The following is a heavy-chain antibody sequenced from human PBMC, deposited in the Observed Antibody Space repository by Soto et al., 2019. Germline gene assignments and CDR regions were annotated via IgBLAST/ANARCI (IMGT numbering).Heavy chain of an antibody. V-gene: IGHV1-69*13. CDR3: ARDIGSSSGYYPYWLAP. Sequence: GASVKVSCKASGGTFSSYAISWVRQAPGQGLEWMGEIVPIFGTANYAQKFQGRVTITADESTSTAYMELSSLRSEDTAVYYCARDIGSSSGYYPYWLAPWGQGTLVTVSS. CDR1: GGTFSSYA. D-gene: IGHD3-22*01. CDR2: IVPIFGTA. J-gene: IGHJ5*02.